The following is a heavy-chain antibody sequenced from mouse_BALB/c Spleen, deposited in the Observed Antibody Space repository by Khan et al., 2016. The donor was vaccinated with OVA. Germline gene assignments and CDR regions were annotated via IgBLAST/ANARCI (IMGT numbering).Heavy chain of an antibody. D-gene: IGHD2-10*01. Sequence: QVQLKESGPGLVAPSQSLSITCTISGFSLTNYGIHWVRQPPGKGLEWLVVLWSDGSTTYNSALKSRLTITKDNSKSQVFLKMNSLQTDDTAIYFCARQPYYHYNVMDYWGQGTSVTVSS. CDR3: ARQPYYHYNVMDY. CDR1: GFSLTNYG. CDR2: LWSDGST. J-gene: IGHJ4*01. V-gene: IGHV2-6-1*01.